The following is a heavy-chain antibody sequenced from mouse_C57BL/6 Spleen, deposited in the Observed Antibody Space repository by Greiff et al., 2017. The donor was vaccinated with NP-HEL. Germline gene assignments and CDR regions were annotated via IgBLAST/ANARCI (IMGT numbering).Heavy chain of an antibody. J-gene: IGHJ3*01. D-gene: IGHD2-1*01. CDR1: GYTFTSYW. CDR3: ARGDGNPGFAY. CDR2: IHPNSGST. V-gene: IGHV1-64*01. Sequence: VQLQQPGAELVKPGASVKLSCKASGYTFTSYWMHWVQQRPGQGLEWIGMIHPNSGSTNYNEKFTSKATLTVDKSSSTAYMQLSSLTSEDSAVYYCARGDGNPGFAYWGQGTLVTVSA.